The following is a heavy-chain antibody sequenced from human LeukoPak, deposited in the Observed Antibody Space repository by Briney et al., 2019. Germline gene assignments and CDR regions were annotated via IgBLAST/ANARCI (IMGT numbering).Heavy chain of an antibody. Sequence: GGSLRLSCAASGFTFSSYEMNWVRQAPGKGLEWVSHISSSGSTIYYADSVKGRFTISRDNAKNSLYLQMNSLRAEDTAVYYCARLEVTNYDRLIGPETDYWGQGTLVTVSS. CDR3: ARLEVTNYDRLIGPETDY. CDR1: GFTFSSYE. J-gene: IGHJ4*02. D-gene: IGHD3-22*01. V-gene: IGHV3-48*03. CDR2: ISSSGSTI.